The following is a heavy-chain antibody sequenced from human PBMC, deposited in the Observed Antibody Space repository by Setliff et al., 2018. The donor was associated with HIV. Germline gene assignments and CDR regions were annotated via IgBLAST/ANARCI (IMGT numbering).Heavy chain of an antibody. CDR1: GDSIGDYY. J-gene: IGHJ2*01. V-gene: IGHV4-4*07. Sequence: SETLSLPCTVSGDSIGDYYWNLILQPAGKGLERIGRVYASAYSNYNPSLKSRVTMSGDTSQNQFSLKLRSVNAADTPVYYCARDWVTRSNYYGSGSPWYFDIWGRGILVTVS. D-gene: IGHD3-10*01. CDR3: ARDWVTRSNYYGSGSPWYFDI. CDR2: VYASAYS.